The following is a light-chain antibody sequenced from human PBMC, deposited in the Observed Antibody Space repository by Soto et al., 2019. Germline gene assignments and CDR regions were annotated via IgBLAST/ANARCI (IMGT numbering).Light chain of an antibody. V-gene: IGLV2-23*02. CDR3: CSYAGGGTYV. CDR1: INDVGTYSL. CDR2: EVT. J-gene: IGLJ1*01. Sequence: QSVLTHPASVSGSPGQSITISCTGTINDVGTYSLVSWFQQHPGKAPKLMIYEVTERPSGVSNRFSGSKSGNAASLTISGLRAEDEADYHCCSYAGGGTYVFGTGTKVTVL.